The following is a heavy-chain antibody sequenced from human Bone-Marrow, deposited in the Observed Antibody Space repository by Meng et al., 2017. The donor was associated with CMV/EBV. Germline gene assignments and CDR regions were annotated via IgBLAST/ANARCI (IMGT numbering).Heavy chain of an antibody. Sequence: LSLTCAASGFTFSSYSMNWVRQAPGKGLEWVSSISSSSSYIYYADSVKGRFTISRDNSKNTLYLQMNSLRAEDTAVYYCARGLTFDYWGQGTLVTVSS. D-gene: IGHD4/OR15-4a*01. CDR2: ISSSSSYI. CDR1: GFTFSSYS. J-gene: IGHJ4*02. V-gene: IGHV3-21*01. CDR3: ARGLTFDY.